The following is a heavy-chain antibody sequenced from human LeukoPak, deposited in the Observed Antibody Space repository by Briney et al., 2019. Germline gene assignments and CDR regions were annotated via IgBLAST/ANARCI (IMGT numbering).Heavy chain of an antibody. CDR1: GGSISSGDYY. CDR2: IYYSGST. V-gene: IGHV4-30-4*02. CDR3: ARNSVGELSWFDP. D-gene: IGHD3-10*01. J-gene: IGHJ5*02. Sequence: SETLSLTCTVSGGSISSGDYYWSWIRQPPGKGLEWIGYIYYSGSTYYNPSLQSRLTISVDTSKNQLSLRLTSVTAADAAVYYCARNSVGELSWFDPWGQGTLVTVSS.